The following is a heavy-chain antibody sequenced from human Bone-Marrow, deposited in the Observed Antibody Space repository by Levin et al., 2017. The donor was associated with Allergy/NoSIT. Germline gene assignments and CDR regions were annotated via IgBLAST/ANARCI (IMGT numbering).Heavy chain of an antibody. D-gene: IGHD3-22*01. J-gene: IGHJ4*01. V-gene: IGHV4-30-4*08. Sequence: NSSETLSLTCSVSGASITDGHYYWSWIRQPPGKGLEWIGFIYYRGTTYFKPSLESRLAMSVDTSKNRFSLRLSSVTAADTAIYYCARTYYYDTTASYYFDFWGHGTLVTVSS. CDR3: ARTYYYDTTASYYFDF. CDR1: GASITDGHYY. CDR2: IYYRGTT.